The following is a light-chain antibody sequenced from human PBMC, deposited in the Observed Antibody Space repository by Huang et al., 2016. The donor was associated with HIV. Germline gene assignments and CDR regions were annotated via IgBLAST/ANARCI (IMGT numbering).Light chain of an antibody. V-gene: IGKV3-15*01. J-gene: IGKJ1*01. CDR1: QSVRSN. CDR2: GAS. Sequence: EIVMTQSPATLSVSPGERATLACRASQSVRSNLAWYQQKPGQAPRLLIYGASTRATGIPDRVIGSGSGTEFTLTISSLQAEDFAVYYCQQYNNWPPCTFGRGTKVEIK. CDR3: QQYNNWPPCT.